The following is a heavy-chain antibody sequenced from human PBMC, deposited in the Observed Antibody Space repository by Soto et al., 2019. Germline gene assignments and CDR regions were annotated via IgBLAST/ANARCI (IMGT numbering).Heavy chain of an antibody. D-gene: IGHD6-13*01. CDR3: ARYRREAVAGYTLDN. CDR2: VHNSGST. Sequence: SETLSLTCTVSGGSISSNYWTWIRQPPGKGLEWIGYVHNSGSTNYNPSLKSRVTISEDTAKSQFSLKVNSMTAADTAVYYCARYRREAVAGYTLDNWGQGILVTVSS. J-gene: IGHJ4*02. V-gene: IGHV4-59*01. CDR1: GGSISSNY.